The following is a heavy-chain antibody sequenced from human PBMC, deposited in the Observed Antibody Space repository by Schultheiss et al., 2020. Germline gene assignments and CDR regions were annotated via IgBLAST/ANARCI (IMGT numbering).Heavy chain of an antibody. Sequence: SVTVSCKASGYTFTGYYMHWVRQAPGQGLEWMGWINPIFGTANYAQKFQGRVTITADESTSTAYMELSSLRSEDTAVYYCARAGRGYSSSWYVYYYGMDVWGQGTTVTVSS. V-gene: IGHV1-69*13. CDR2: INPIFGTA. D-gene: IGHD6-13*01. CDR3: ARAGRGYSSSWYVYYYGMDV. J-gene: IGHJ6*02. CDR1: GYTFTGYY.